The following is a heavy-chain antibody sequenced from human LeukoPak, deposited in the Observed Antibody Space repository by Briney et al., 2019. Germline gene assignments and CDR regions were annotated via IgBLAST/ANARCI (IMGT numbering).Heavy chain of an antibody. CDR3: ARDAAAIMWFDP. Sequence: ASVKVSCKASGYTFTSYAMHWVRQAPGQRLEWMGWINAGNGNTKYSQKFQGRVTITRVTSASTAYMELSSLRSEDTAVYYCARDAAAIMWFDPWGQGTLVTVSS. V-gene: IGHV1-3*01. D-gene: IGHD2-2*01. CDR1: GYTFTSYA. CDR2: INAGNGNT. J-gene: IGHJ5*02.